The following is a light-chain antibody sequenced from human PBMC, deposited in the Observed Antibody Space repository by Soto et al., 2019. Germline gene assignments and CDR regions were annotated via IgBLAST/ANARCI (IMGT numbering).Light chain of an antibody. CDR2: AAS. Sequence: DIQLTQSPSFLSASVGDRVTITCRASQGISSYLAWYQQKPGKAPKLLIYAASTLQSGVPSRFSGSGSGKEFTLTISSLQPEDFATYYCQQLNSYPPYTFGQGTKLEIK. V-gene: IGKV1-9*01. CDR3: QQLNSYPPYT. J-gene: IGKJ2*01. CDR1: QGISSY.